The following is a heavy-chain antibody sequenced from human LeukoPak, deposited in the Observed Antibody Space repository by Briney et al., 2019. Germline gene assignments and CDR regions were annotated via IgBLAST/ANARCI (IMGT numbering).Heavy chain of an antibody. J-gene: IGHJ4*02. CDR3: ASAQGWRDF. CDR2: ITPSGIT. Sequence: SETLSLTCGVSGGSFRGYFWSWIRQSPGKGLEWIGEITPSGITNCSPSLKSRLTLSVDTSKNQFSLWLDSVTAADSATYYCASAQGWRDFWGQGTLVTVSS. CDR1: GGSFRGYF. V-gene: IGHV4-34*01. D-gene: IGHD2-15*01.